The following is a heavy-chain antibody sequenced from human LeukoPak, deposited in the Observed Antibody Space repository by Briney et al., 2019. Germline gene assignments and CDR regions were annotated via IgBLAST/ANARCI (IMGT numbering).Heavy chain of an antibody. CDR2: IYYSGST. D-gene: IGHD5-18*01. V-gene: IGHV4-39*07. CDR1: GGSISSSSYY. CDR3: ASPGGDSYGLEYYFDY. Sequence: PSETLSLTCTVSGGSISSSSYYWGWIRQPPGKGLEWIGSIYYSGSTYYNPSLKSRVTISVDTSKNQFSLKLSSVTAADTAVYYCASPGGDSYGLEYYFDYWGQGTLVTVSS. J-gene: IGHJ4*02.